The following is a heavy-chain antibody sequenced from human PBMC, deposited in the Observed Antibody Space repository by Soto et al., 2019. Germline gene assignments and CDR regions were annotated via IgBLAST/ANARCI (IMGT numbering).Heavy chain of an antibody. CDR3: ARDLFTMVRGGWFDP. CDR2: ISYDGSNK. J-gene: IGHJ5*02. V-gene: IGHV3-30-3*01. CDR1: GFTFSSYA. Sequence: GGSLRLSCAASGFTFSSYAMHWVRQAPGKGLEWVAVISYDGSNKYYADSVKGRFTISRDNSKNTLYLQMNSLRAEDTAVYYCARDLFTMVRGGWFDPWGQGTLVTVSS. D-gene: IGHD3-10*01.